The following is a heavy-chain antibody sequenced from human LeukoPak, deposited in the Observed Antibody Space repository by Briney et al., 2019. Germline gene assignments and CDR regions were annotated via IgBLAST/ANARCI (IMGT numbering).Heavy chain of an antibody. D-gene: IGHD4-11*01. CDR1: GGTFSSYT. J-gene: IGHJ4*02. Sequence: SVKVSCEASGGTFSSYTISWVRQAPGQGLEWMGRIIPILGIANYAQKFQGRVTITADKSTSTAYMELSSLRSEDTAVYYCARGKGDYRLIYWGQGTLVTVSS. V-gene: IGHV1-69*02. CDR2: IIPILGIA. CDR3: ARGKGDYRLIY.